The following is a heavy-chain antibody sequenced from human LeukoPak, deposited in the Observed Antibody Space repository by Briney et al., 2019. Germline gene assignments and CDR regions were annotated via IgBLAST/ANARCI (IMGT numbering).Heavy chain of an antibody. J-gene: IGHJ4*02. CDR2: ISSSSSYT. D-gene: IGHD6-13*01. CDR1: GFTFSDYY. CDR3: ARIEAAEDY. V-gene: IGHV3-11*06. Sequence: GGSLRLSCEASGFTFSDYYMSWIRQAPGKGLEWVSYISSSSSYTNYADSVKGRFTISRDNPKNSLYLQMNGLRAEDTAVYYCARIEAAEDYWGQGTLVTVSS.